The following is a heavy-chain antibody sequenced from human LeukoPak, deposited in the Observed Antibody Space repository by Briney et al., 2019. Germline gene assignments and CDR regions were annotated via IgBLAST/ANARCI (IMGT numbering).Heavy chain of an antibody. D-gene: IGHD3-16*01. J-gene: IGHJ6*03. CDR2: IIPIFGTA. Sequence: GASVKVSCKASGYTFTSYYMHWVRQAPGQGLEWMGGIIPIFGTANYAQKFQGRVTITADESTSTAYMELSSLRSEDTAVYYCARDRGGITGGVDYYYYYMDVWGKGTTVTISS. V-gene: IGHV1-69*13. CDR1: GYTFTSYY. CDR3: ARDRGGITGGVDYYYYYMDV.